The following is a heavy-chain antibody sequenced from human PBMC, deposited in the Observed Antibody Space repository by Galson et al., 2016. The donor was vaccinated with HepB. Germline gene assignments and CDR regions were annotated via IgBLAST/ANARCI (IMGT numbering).Heavy chain of an antibody. V-gene: IGHV1-18*04. CDR2: ISGYNGNT. CDR3: ARQWSESYYTEWLVDY. CDR1: GYTFTNYD. D-gene: IGHD1-26*01. Sequence: SVKVSCKASGYTFTNYDISWVRQAPGQGLEWMGWISGYNGNTNYAQKLQGRVTMTTDTSTNTAYMELRSLRSDDTAVYYCARQWSESYYTEWLVDYWGQGTLVTVSS. J-gene: IGHJ4*02.